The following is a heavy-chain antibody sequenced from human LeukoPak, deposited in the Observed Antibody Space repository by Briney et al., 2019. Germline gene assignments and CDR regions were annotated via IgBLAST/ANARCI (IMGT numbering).Heavy chain of an antibody. CDR2: IYHSGST. D-gene: IGHD3-3*01. CDR3: ARVITIFGVVTKYYFDY. CDR1: GYSISSGYY. J-gene: IGHJ4*02. Sequence: SETLSLTCTVSGYSISSGYYWGWIRQPPGKGLEWIGSIYHSGSTYYNPSLKSRVTISVDTSKNQFSLKLSSVTAADTAVYYCARVITIFGVVTKYYFDYWGQGTLVTVSS. V-gene: IGHV4-38-2*02.